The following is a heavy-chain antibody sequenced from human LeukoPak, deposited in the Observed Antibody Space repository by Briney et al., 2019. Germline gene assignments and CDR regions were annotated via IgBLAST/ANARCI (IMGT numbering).Heavy chain of an antibody. D-gene: IGHD3-9*01. Sequence: ASVKVSCKASGYTFIGYYMHWVRQAPGQGLEWMGWINPNSGGTNYAQKFQGRVTMTRDTSISTAYMELSRLRSDDTAVYYCARVSRLRYFDWLFGDYFDYWGQGTLVTVSS. V-gene: IGHV1-2*02. CDR1: GYTFIGYY. CDR3: ARVSRLRYFDWLFGDYFDY. J-gene: IGHJ4*02. CDR2: INPNSGGT.